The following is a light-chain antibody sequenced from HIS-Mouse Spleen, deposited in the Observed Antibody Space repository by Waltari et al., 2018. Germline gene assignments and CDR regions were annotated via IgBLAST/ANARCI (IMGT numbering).Light chain of an antibody. J-gene: IGLJ2*01. V-gene: IGLV3-1*01. CDR3: QAWDSSTVV. Sequence: SYELTQPPSVSVSPGQTASITCSGDKLGEKYACWYQQKPGQYPVLVIYQDSKRPSGIPERFSGSNSGNTATLTISGTQAMDEADYYCQAWDSSTVVFGGGTKLTVL. CDR1: KLGEKY. CDR2: QDS.